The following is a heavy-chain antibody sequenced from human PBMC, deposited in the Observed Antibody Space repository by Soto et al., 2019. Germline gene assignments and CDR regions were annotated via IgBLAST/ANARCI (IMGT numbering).Heavy chain of an antibody. Sequence: QITLKESGPTLVKPTQTLTLTCTFSGFSLSTNGVGVGWIRQPPGKALEWLALIYWDGDKRYSPSLKSRLTLTXXTSKHQVVLTMTNMDPVDTATYYCAHRRGAYYFDYWGQGTLVTVSS. CDR2: IYWDGDK. J-gene: IGHJ4*02. CDR1: GFSLSTNGVG. D-gene: IGHD1-26*01. CDR3: AHRRGAYYFDY. V-gene: IGHV2-5*02.